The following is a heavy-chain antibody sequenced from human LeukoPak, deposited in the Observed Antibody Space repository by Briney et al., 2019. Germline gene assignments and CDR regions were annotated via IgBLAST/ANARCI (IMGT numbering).Heavy chain of an antibody. CDR1: GGSITSSGNY. J-gene: IGHJ4*02. V-gene: IGHV4-39*01. Sequence: KPSETLSLTCTVSGGSITSSGNYWGWIRQPPGEGLEWIGSIYYSGSTYYNPSLKSRVTISVDTSKYQFSLKLSSVTAADTAVCYCARHPRSVNYGSGSYTWDYWGQGTLLIVSS. D-gene: IGHD3-10*01. CDR3: ARHPRSVNYGSGSYTWDY. CDR2: IYYSGST.